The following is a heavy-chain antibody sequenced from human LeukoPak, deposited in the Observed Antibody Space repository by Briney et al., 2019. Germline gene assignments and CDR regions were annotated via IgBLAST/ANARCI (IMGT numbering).Heavy chain of an antibody. CDR3: ARAPGPYYYYYYMDV. CDR2: IYYSGST. Sequence: SETLSLTCSVSGGSISSSSYYWGWIRQPPGKGLEWIGGIYYSGSTNYNPSLKSRVTMSVDTSKNQFSLKLSSVTAADTAVYYCARAPGPYYYYYYMDVWGKGTTVTISS. V-gene: IGHV4-39*07. J-gene: IGHJ6*03. CDR1: GGSISSSSYY.